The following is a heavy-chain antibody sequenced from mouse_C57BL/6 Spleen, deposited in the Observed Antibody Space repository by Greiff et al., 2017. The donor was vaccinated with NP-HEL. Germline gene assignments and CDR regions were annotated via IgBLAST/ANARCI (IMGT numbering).Heavy chain of an antibody. V-gene: IGHV1-52*01. CDR1: GYTFTRYW. Sequence: VQLQQPGAELVRPGSSVKLSCKASGYTFTRYWMHWVKQRPIQGLEWIGNIDPSDSEPHYNQKFKDKATLTVDKSSSTAYMQLSSLTSEDSAVYYCARDYYYGSSWYFDVWGTGTTVTVSS. CDR3: ARDYYYGSSWYFDV. CDR2: IDPSDSEP. J-gene: IGHJ1*03. D-gene: IGHD1-1*01.